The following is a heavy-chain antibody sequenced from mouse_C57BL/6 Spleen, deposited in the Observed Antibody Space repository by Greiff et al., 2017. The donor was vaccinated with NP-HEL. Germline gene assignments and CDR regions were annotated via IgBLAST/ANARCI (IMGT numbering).Heavy chain of an antibody. CDR1: GFTFSSYA. V-gene: IGHV5-9-1*02. CDR2: ISSGGDYI. D-gene: IGHD2-3*01. CDR3: TRSPPEGYPLAY. Sequence: EVQLVESGEGLVKPGGSLKLSCAASGFTFSSYAMSWVRQTPEKRLEWVAYISSGGDYIYYADTVKGRFTISRDNARNTLYLQMSSLKSEDTAMYYCTRSPPEGYPLAYWGQGTLVTVSA. J-gene: IGHJ3*01.